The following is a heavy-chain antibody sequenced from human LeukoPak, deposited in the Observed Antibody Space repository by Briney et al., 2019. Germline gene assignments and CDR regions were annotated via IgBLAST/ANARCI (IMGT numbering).Heavy chain of an antibody. J-gene: IGHJ6*03. CDR2: IYYSGST. CDR1: GGSISSYY. CDR3: AREEYYGSGSYPYYYYYMDV. Sequence: PSETLSLTCTVSGGSISSYYWSWIRQPPGKGLEWIGYIYYSGSTNYNPSLKSRVTISVDTSKNQFSLKLSSVTAADTAVYYCAREEYYGSGSYPYYYYYMDVWGKGTTVTISS. D-gene: IGHD3-10*01. V-gene: IGHV4-59*01.